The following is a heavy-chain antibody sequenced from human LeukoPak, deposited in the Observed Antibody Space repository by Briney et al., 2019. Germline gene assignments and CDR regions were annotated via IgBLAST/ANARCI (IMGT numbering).Heavy chain of an antibody. J-gene: IGHJ4*02. V-gene: IGHV1-69*13. CDR3: ARDPGYCSGGSCHGDY. CDR1: GGTFSSYA. Sequence: GASVKVSCKASGGTFSSYAISWVRQAPGQGLEWMGGIIPIFGTANYAQKFQGRVTITADESTSTAYMELSSLRSEDTAVYYCARDPGYCSGGSCHGDYWGQGTLVTVSS. CDR2: IIPIFGTA. D-gene: IGHD2-15*01.